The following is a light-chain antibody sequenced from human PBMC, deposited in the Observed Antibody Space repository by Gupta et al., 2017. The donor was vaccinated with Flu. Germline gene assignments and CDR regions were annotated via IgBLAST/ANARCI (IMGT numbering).Light chain of an antibody. Sequence: QSALTQEASVSGPVGQKVTLSCTGNGNNVVTFAVGWYQQISHGAPNSVMFGNSLPSGIPDRFSGSKSGTIASLTLAGLESEEEADYYCSTEDYSRSGWVFGGGTKLTVL. CDR3: STEDYSRSGWV. CDR2: GNS. CDR1: GNNVVTFA. J-gene: IGLJ3*02. V-gene: IGLV1-36*01.